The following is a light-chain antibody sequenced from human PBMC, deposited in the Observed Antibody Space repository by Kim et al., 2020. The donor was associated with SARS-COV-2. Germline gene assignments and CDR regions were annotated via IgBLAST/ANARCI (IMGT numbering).Light chain of an antibody. CDR1: QNINSW. CDR3: QQYETYTGT. J-gene: IGKJ1*01. CDR2: KAS. Sequence: DIQMTQSPSTLSASVGDRVTITCRASQNINSWLAWYQQKPGKAPKLLIYKASSLESGVPSRFSGSGSGTEFTLTISSLQPDDFATYYCQQYETYTGTFGQGTKVDIK. V-gene: IGKV1-5*03.